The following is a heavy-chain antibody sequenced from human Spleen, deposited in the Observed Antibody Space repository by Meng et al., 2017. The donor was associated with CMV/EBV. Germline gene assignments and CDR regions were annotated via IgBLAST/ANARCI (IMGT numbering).Heavy chain of an antibody. CDR1: DFAFGSYA. CDR3: AKDRGGDGYNNFDY. D-gene: IGHD5-24*01. Sequence: GGSLRLSCADSDFAFGSYAMSWVRQAPGKGLEWVSGISGTGGSTYYADSVRARFTISRDNSKNTLYLQMNRLRAEDTAVYYCAKDRGGDGYNNFDYWGQGTLVTVSS. CDR2: ISGTGGST. J-gene: IGHJ4*02. V-gene: IGHV3-23*01.